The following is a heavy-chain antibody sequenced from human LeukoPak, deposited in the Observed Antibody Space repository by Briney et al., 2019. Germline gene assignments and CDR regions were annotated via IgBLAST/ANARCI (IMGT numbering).Heavy chain of an antibody. V-gene: IGHV3-7*01. J-gene: IGHJ4*02. D-gene: IGHD2-2*01. CDR2: INEGGSGK. CDR3: ASCYQRLPTPGTFQLDY. CDR1: GFVFSSYW. Sequence: PGGSLRLSCAASGFVFSSYWMTWVRQAPGKGLEWVASINEGGSGKYYVDSVKGRFTISRDNAQKSLYLEMHSLRAEDTAVYYCASCYQRLPTPGTFQLDYWGQGTLVTVSS.